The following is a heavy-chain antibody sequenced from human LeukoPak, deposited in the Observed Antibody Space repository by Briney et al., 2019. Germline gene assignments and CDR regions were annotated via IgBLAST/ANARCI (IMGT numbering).Heavy chain of an antibody. V-gene: IGHV1-46*01. CDR1: GYTFTSYY. Sequence: ASVKVSCKASGYTFTSYYMHWVRQAPGQGLEWMGIINPSGGSTSYAQKFQGRVTMTRDTSTSTVYMELSSLRSEDTAVYYCAREGRRPTYCGGDCYSNNWFDPWGQGTLVTVSS. CDR3: AREGRRPTYCGGDCYSNNWFDP. J-gene: IGHJ5*02. CDR2: INPSGGST. D-gene: IGHD2-21*02.